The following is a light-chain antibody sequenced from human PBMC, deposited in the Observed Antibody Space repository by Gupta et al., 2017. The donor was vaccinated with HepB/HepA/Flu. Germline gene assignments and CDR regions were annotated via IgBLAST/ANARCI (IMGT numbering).Light chain of an antibody. Sequence: SYELTQPPSSTVSPRPTASITCSGDKLGDKYACWYQQKPGQSPVLVIYKDSKRPSGIPERFSGSNSGNTATLTISATQAMDEADYYCQAWDSSTASYVIGTGTRVTVL. CDR1: KLGDKY. CDR3: QAWDSSTASYV. CDR2: KDS. V-gene: IGLV3-1*01. J-gene: IGLJ1*01.